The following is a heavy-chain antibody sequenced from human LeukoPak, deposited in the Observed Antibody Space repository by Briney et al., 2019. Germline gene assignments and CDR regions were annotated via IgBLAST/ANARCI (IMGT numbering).Heavy chain of an antibody. D-gene: IGHD6-19*01. CDR2: ISSSSSYT. CDR1: GSTFSDYY. Sequence: PGGSLRLSCAASGSTFSDYYMSWIRQAPGKGLEWVSYISSSSSYTNYADSVKGRFTISRDNAKNSLYLQMNSLRAEDTAVYYCARRGEGSGWSYHFDYWGQGTLVTVSS. J-gene: IGHJ4*02. CDR3: ARRGEGSGWSYHFDY. V-gene: IGHV3-11*03.